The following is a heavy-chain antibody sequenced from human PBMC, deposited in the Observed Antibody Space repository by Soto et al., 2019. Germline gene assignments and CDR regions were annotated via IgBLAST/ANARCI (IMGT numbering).Heavy chain of an antibody. D-gene: IGHD3-16*01. CDR3: VEEGGAGTGY. J-gene: IGHJ4*02. CDR2: INQDGRST. Sequence: GGSLRLSCRASGFAFSTYWMNWARQVPGKGLVWLARINQDGRSTAYADSVKGRFTISRDNAKNTAYLQMNNLRVDDTAVYYCVEEGGAGTGYWGRGTLVTSPQ. V-gene: IGHV3-74*01. CDR1: GFAFSTYW.